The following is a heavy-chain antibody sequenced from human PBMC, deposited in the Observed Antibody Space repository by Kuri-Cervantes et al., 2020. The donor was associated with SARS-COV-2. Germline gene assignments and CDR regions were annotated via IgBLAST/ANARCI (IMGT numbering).Heavy chain of an antibody. CDR2: FDPEDGET. CDR1: GYTLTELS. J-gene: IGHJ2*01. D-gene: IGHD3-22*01. Sequence: ASVKVSCKVSGYTLTELSMHWVRQAPGKGLEWMGGFDPEDGETIYAQKFQGRVTMTEDTSTDTAYIELSSLRSEDTAVYYCARSSGYYRRWYFDLWGRGTLVTVSS. CDR3: ARSSGYYRRWYFDL. V-gene: IGHV1-24*01.